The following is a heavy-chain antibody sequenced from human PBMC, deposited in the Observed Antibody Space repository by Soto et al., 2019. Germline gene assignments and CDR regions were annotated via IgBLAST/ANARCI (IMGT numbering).Heavy chain of an antibody. CDR1: GGSISSYY. CDR2: IYYSGST. D-gene: IGHD3-3*01. J-gene: IGHJ3*02. V-gene: IGHV4-59*01. Sequence: PSETLSLTCTVSGGSISSYYWSWIRQPPGKGLEWIGYIYYSGSTNYNPSLKSRVTISVDTSKNQFSLKLSSVTAVDTAVYYCAREYDFWSGYRAFDIWGQGTMVTVS. CDR3: AREYDFWSGYRAFDI.